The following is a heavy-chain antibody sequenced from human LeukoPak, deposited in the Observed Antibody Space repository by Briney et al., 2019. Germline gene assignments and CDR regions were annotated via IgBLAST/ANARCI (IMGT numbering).Heavy chain of an antibody. CDR3: ARDSTTTVGWFDP. Sequence: SQTLSLTCTVSGGSISSGDYYWSWIRQPPGKGLEWIGYTYYSGSTYYNPSLKSRVTISVDRSKNQFSLKLSSVTAADTAVYYCARDSTTTVGWFDPWGQGTLVTVSS. V-gene: IGHV4-30-4*01. CDR2: TYYSGST. J-gene: IGHJ5*02. CDR1: GGSISSGDYY. D-gene: IGHD4-23*01.